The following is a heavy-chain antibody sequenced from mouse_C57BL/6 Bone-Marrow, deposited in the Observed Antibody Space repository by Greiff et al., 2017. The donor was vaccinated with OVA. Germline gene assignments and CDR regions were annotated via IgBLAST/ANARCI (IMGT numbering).Heavy chain of an antibody. J-gene: IGHJ2*01. Sequence: VHLVESGPELVKPGASVKISCKASGYAFSSSWMNWVKQRPGKGLEWIGRIYPGDGDTNYNGKFKGKATLTADKSSSTAYMQLSSLTSEDSAVYFCASSRQLRPYYFDYWGQGTTLTVSS. V-gene: IGHV1-82*01. D-gene: IGHD3-2*02. CDR1: GYAFSSSW. CDR3: ASSRQLRPYYFDY. CDR2: IYPGDGDT.